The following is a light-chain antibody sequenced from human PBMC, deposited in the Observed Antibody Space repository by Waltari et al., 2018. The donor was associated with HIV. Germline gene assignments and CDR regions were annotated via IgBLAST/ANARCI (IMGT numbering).Light chain of an antibody. CDR2: DND. J-gene: IGLJ3*02. V-gene: IGLV1-51*01. CDR1: SSKFGNDF. Sequence: QSVLTQPPSVSAAPGQKVTISCSGSSSKFGNDFVSWYQHLPGAAPKLLIYDNDKRPSGMSDRFSGSKSGTSATLGITGLQTGDEADYYCGTWDTSLGAGVFGGGTKLTVL. CDR3: GTWDTSLGAGV.